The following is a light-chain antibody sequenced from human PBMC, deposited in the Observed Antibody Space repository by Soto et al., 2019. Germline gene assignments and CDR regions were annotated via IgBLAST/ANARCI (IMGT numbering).Light chain of an antibody. CDR3: MQTLQTPPA. CDR2: LGS. Sequence: DIVMTQSPLSLTATPGEPASISCRSSQTLLHSNGYNYLDWYLQKPGQSPQLLIYLGSNRASGVPDRFSGSGSGTDFTLKISRVEAEDVGVYYCMQTLQTPPAFGQGTKVEIK. J-gene: IGKJ1*01. V-gene: IGKV2-28*01. CDR1: QTLLHSNGYNY.